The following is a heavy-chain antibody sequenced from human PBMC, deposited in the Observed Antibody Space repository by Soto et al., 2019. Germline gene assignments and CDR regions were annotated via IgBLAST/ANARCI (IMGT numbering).Heavy chain of an antibody. CDR2: IIPVIGLG. CDR1: GNTLNTDT. CDR3: AIGRTGSNGYYWA. V-gene: IGHV1-69*02. Sequence: QVQLVQSGAEVKEPGSSVKVSCKPSGNTLNTDTITWLRQAPGQGLEWMGRIIPVIGLGTYAQKFQDRVTITADKSTTTVYMEVTSLTTEDTATYYCAIGRTGSNGYYWAWGQGTQVTVS. J-gene: IGHJ5*02. D-gene: IGHD3-22*01.